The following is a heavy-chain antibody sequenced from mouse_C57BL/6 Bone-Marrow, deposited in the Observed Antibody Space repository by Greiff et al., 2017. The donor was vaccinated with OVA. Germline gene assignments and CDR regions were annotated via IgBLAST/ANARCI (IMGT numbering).Heavy chain of an antibody. Sequence: EVKLMESGGGLVKPGGSLKLSCAASGFTFSSYAMSWVRQTPEKRLEWVGTISDGGSYTYYPDNVKGRVTISRDNAKNNLYLQMSHLKSEDTAVYYCARDDYDPWFAYWGQGTLVTVSA. J-gene: IGHJ3*01. D-gene: IGHD2-4*01. CDR3: ARDDYDPWFAY. V-gene: IGHV5-4*01. CDR1: GFTFSSYA. CDR2: ISDGGSYT.